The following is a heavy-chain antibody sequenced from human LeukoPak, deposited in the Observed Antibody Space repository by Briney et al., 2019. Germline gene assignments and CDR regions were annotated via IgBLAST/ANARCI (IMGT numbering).Heavy chain of an antibody. D-gene: IGHD6-19*01. V-gene: IGHV4-59*08. Sequence: SETLSLTCTVSGGSISNYYWSWIRQPPGKGLEWIGYIYYSGSTNYSPSLKSRLTISVDTSKNQFSLKLSSVTAADTAVYYCARHGYSSGWYYFDYWGQGTLVTVSS. J-gene: IGHJ4*02. CDR3: ARHGYSSGWYYFDY. CDR2: IYYSGST. CDR1: GGSISNYY.